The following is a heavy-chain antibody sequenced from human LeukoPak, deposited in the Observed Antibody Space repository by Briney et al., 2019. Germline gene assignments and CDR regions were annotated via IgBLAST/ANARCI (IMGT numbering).Heavy chain of an antibody. CDR2: ISSSSSYI. CDR1: GFTFSSYS. Sequence: GGSLRLSCAASGFTFSSYSMNWVRQAPGKGLEWVLSISSSSSYIYYADSVKGRFTISRDNAKNSLYLQMNSLRAEDTAVCYCARTKGGYSKNWFDPWGQGTLVTVSS. V-gene: IGHV3-21*01. CDR3: ARTKGGYSKNWFDP. J-gene: IGHJ5*02. D-gene: IGHD4-11*01.